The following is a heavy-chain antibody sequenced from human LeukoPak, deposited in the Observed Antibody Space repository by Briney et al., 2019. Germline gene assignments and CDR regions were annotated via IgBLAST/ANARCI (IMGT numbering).Heavy chain of an antibody. Sequence: ASVKVSCKASGYTFTNYAVNWVRQAPGQGLEWMGLINPGGANTNYAQNFQGRVTMTRDTSTSTVYMELSSLRSEDTAIYYCARIRDGYNDAYDIWGQGTVVTVPS. V-gene: IGHV1-46*01. CDR1: GYTFTNYA. CDR3: ARIRDGYNDAYDI. D-gene: IGHD5-24*01. J-gene: IGHJ3*02. CDR2: INPGGANT.